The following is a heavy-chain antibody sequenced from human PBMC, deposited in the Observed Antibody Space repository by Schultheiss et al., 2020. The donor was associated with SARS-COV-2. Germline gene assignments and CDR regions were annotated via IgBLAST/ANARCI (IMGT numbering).Heavy chain of an antibody. D-gene: IGHD7-27*01. J-gene: IGHJ2*01. CDR1: GYSISSGYYW. CDR2: IDWDDDK. Sequence: QTLSLTCAVSGYSISSGYYWGWIRQPPGKGLEWLALIDWDDDKYYSTSLKTRLTISKDTSKNQVVLTMTNMDPVDTATYYCARMLWGSWYFDLWGRGTLVTVSS. V-gene: IGHV2-70*01. CDR3: ARMLWGSWYFDL.